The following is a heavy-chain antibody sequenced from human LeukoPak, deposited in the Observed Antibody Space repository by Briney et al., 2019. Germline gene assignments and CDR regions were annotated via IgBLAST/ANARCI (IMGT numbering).Heavy chain of an antibody. CDR1: GGSFSNYV. CDR2: IIPIFGTA. J-gene: IGHJ5*02. V-gene: IGHV1-69*01. Sequence: ASVKVSCKASGGSFSNYVITWVRQAPGQGLEWMGGIIPIFGTANYAQKFQGRVTITADESTSTAYMELSSLRSEDTAVYYCAADIVVVPAASGTAWFDPWGQGTLVTVSS. D-gene: IGHD2-2*01. CDR3: AADIVVVPAASGTAWFDP.